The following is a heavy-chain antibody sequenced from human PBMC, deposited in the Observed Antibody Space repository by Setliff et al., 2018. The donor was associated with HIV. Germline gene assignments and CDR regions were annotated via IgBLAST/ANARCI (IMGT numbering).Heavy chain of an antibody. CDR3: ATVRRYYYDSSGQEYFQH. CDR2: FDPEDVET. CDR1: GYTLAELS. Sequence: ASVKVSCKVSGYTLAELSIHWVRQAPGKGLEWMGGFDPEDVETVYAQKFQGRVTMTEDTSTDTAYMELSSLRSGDTAVYYCATVRRYYYDSSGQEYFQHWGQGTLVTVS. D-gene: IGHD3-22*01. V-gene: IGHV1-24*01. J-gene: IGHJ1*01.